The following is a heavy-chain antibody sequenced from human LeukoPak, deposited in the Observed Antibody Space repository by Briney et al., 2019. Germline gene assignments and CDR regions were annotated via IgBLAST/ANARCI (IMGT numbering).Heavy chain of an antibody. CDR1: GFTFSSYA. D-gene: IGHD3-10*01. Sequence: GGSLRLSCAASGFTFSSYAMHWVRQAPGKGLEWVAVISYDGSNKYYADSVKGRFTISRDNSKNTLYLQMNSLRAEDTAVYYCASIYGSGSYYVHYFDYWGQGTLVTVSS. V-gene: IGHV3-30-3*01. CDR2: ISYDGSNK. CDR3: ASIYGSGSYYVHYFDY. J-gene: IGHJ4*02.